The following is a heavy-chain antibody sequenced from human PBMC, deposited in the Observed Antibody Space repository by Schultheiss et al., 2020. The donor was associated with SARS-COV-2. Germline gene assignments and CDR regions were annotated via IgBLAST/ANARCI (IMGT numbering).Heavy chain of an antibody. V-gene: IGHV3-64*04. D-gene: IGHD4-23*01. Sequence: GGSLRLSCSASGFTFSSYAMHWVRQAPGKGLEYVSAISSNGGSTYYADSVKGRFTISRDNSKNTLYLQMNSLRAEDTAVYYCARGSESHYGGNYFDYWGQGTLVTVSS. CDR1: GFTFSSYA. CDR2: ISSNGGST. CDR3: ARGSESHYGGNYFDY. J-gene: IGHJ4*02.